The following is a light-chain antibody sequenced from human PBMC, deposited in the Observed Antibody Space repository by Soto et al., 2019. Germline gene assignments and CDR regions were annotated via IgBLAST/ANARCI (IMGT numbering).Light chain of an antibody. J-gene: IGLJ3*02. CDR2: EVT. CDR3: SSYRGSSSLV. V-gene: IGLV2-14*01. Sequence: QSALTQPASASGSPGQSITISCTGTSSDVGGYNFVSWYQHHPGKAPKLMIYEVTNRPSGVSNRFSGSKSGNTASLTISGLQAEDEADYYCSSYRGSSSLVFGGGTKLTVL. CDR1: SSDVGGYNF.